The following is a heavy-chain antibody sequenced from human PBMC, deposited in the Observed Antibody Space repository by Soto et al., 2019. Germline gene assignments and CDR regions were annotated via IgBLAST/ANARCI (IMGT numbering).Heavy chain of an antibody. CDR2: IYYSGST. Sequence: SETLSLTCTVSGGSISSYYWSWIRQPPGKGLEWIGYIYYSGSTNYNPSLKSRVTISVDTSKNQFSLKLSSVTAADTAVYYCARHRRYYYGSGIRAVDYWGQGTLVTVS. CDR3: ARHRRYYYGSGIRAVDY. CDR1: GGSISSYY. J-gene: IGHJ4*02. V-gene: IGHV4-59*08. D-gene: IGHD3-10*01.